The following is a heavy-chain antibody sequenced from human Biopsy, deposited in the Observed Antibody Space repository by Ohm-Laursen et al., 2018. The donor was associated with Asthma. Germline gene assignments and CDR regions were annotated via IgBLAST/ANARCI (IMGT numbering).Heavy chain of an antibody. CDR1: EYSLTDLS. CDR3: ASDFPKDYVRYNFQF. CDR2: HDHEEGGT. Sequence: ASVKVSCKFSEYSLTDLSMHWVRQAPGQGLEWMGGHDHEEGGTVNARRFQGRVTMTEDTSTDTAYMELSSLSSDDTAVYYCASDFPKDYVRYNFQFWGQGTLVTVSS. J-gene: IGHJ4*02. V-gene: IGHV1-24*01. D-gene: IGHD4-17*01.